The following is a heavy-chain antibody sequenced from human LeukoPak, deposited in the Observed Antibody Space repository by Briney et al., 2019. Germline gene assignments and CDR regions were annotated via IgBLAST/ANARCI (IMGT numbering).Heavy chain of an antibody. CDR2: IYPGDSDT. J-gene: IGHJ4*02. CDR1: GYSFTSYW. CDR3: ARDRGEQNWQFYFDY. V-gene: IGHV5-51*01. Sequence: GESLKISCKGSGYSFTSYWLGWVRQMPGKGLEWMGIIYPGDSDTRYSPSFQGQVTISADKSISTAYLQWSSLKASDTAMYYCARDRGEQNWQFYFDYWGRGTLVTVSS. D-gene: IGHD1-1*01.